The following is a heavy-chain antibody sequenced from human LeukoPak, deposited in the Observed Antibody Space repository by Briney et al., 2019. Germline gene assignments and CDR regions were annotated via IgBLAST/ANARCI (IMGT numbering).Heavy chain of an antibody. CDR1: GFTFSTYY. V-gene: IGHV3-21*01. Sequence: KPGGSLRLSCAASGFTFSTYYMSWVRQAPGKGLEWVSSISSSSSYIYYADSLKGRFTISRDNAKKSVYLQMNSLRAEDTAVYYCARGALDAATPFDSWGQGTLVTVSS. J-gene: IGHJ5*01. D-gene: IGHD2-15*01. CDR3: ARGALDAATPFDS. CDR2: ISSSSSYI.